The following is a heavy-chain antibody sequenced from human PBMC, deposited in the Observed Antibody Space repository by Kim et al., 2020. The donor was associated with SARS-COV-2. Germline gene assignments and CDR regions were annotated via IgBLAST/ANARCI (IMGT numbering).Heavy chain of an antibody. Sequence: SLKGRVTISVDTSKNQLSLKLSTVTVADTAVYYCARAQLGGVITHFDNWGQGTLVTVSS. CDR3: ARAQLGGVITHFDN. D-gene: IGHD3-22*01. J-gene: IGHJ4*02. V-gene: IGHV4-31*02.